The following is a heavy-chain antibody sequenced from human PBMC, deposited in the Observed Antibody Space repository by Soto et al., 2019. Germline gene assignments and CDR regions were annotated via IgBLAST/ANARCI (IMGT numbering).Heavy chain of an antibody. J-gene: IGHJ4*02. D-gene: IGHD5-18*01. Sequence: PSDTLSLTCTVSGCSITSSSYYWGWIRQPPGKRLEWIGSIYYSGSTYYNPSLKSRVTISVDTSKNQFSLKLSSVTAADTAVYYCARQGYSYGPEIDYWGQGTLVTVS. CDR1: GCSITSSSYY. CDR3: ARQGYSYGPEIDY. CDR2: IYYSGST. V-gene: IGHV4-39*01.